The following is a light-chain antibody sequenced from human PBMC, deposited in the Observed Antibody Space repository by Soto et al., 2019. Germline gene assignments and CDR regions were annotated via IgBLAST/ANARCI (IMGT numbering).Light chain of an antibody. CDR3: SSYTSSSTRVV. J-gene: IGLJ2*01. CDR1: SSDVGGYNY. CDR2: DVS. Sequence: QSALTQPASVSGSPGQSITISCTGTSSDVGGYNYVSWYQQHPGKAPKLMIYDVSNRPSGVSNRFSGSKSGNTASLTISGLQAEDEADYYRSSYTSSSTRVVFVGGTKVTVL. V-gene: IGLV2-14*01.